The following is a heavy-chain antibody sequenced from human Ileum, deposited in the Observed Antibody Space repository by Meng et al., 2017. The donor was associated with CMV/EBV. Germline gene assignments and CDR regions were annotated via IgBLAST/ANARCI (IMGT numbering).Heavy chain of an antibody. CDR3: ARAGYYGSGSAPFGY. D-gene: IGHD3-10*01. J-gene: IGHJ4*02. Sequence: SETLSLTCTVAGGSISSSSDYWGWIRQPPGKGLEWIGSIYYSGSTHYNPSLKSRVTISVDTSKNQCSLTLSSVTAADTAVYSCARAGYYGSGSAPFGYWGQGTLVTVSS. V-gene: IGHV4-39*07. CDR1: GGSISSSSDY. CDR2: IYYSGST.